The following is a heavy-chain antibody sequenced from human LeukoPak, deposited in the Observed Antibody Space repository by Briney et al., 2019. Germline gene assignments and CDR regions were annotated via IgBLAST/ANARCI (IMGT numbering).Heavy chain of an antibody. Sequence: ASVKVSCKASGGTFISYAISWVRQAPGQGLEWMGGIIPIFGTANYAQKFQGRVTITADKSTSTAYMELSSLRSEDTAVYYCARGYVTAMYFDYWGQGTLVTVSS. CDR2: IIPIFGTA. CDR3: ARGYVTAMYFDY. V-gene: IGHV1-69*06. J-gene: IGHJ4*02. D-gene: IGHD5-18*01. CDR1: GGTFISYA.